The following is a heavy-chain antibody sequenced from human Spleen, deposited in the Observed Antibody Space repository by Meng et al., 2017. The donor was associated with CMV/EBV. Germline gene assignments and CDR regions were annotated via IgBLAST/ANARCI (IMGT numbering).Heavy chain of an antibody. J-gene: IGHJ3*02. V-gene: IGHV3-30-3*01. CDR3: ARGDYDFRYAFDI. D-gene: IGHD3-3*01. CDR2: ISYDGSNK. Sequence: GGSLRLSCAASGFTFSSYAMHWVRQAPGKGLEWVAVISYDGSNKYYADYVQGRFTISRDNSKNTLYLQMNSLRAEDTAVYYCARGDYDFRYAFDIWGQGTMVTVSS. CDR1: GFTFSSYA.